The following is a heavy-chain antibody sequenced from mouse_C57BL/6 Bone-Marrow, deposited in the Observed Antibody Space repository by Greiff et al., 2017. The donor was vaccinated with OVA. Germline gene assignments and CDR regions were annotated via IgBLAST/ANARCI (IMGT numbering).Heavy chain of an antibody. Sequence: QVQLQQSGAELMKPGASVKLSCKATGYTFTGYWIEWVKQRPGHGLEWIGEILPGGGSTNYNEKFKGKATFTADTSSNTAYMKLSSLTTEDSAIYYCARARVRRRYYARDYWGQGTSVTVSS. CDR2: ILPGGGST. CDR1: GYTFTGYW. V-gene: IGHV1-9*01. D-gene: IGHD2-1*01. CDR3: ARARVRRRYYARDY. J-gene: IGHJ4*01.